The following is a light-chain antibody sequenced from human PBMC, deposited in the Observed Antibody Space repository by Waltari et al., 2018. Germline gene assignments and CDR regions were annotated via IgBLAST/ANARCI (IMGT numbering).Light chain of an antibody. CDR3: QQYDSAVLT. CDR1: QSVSSNS. Sequence: SCRASQSVSSNSLVWYQQKPGQTPRLLIYGASSRATGIPERFSGSGSGTDFTLTISSLEPEDFAMYYCQQYDSAVLTFGGGTKVEIK. CDR2: GAS. J-gene: IGKJ4*01. V-gene: IGKV3-20*01.